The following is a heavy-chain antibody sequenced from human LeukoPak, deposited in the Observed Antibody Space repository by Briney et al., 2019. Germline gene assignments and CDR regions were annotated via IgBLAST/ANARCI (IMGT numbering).Heavy chain of an antibody. V-gene: IGHV1-24*01. D-gene: IGHD6-19*01. CDR1: GYTLTELS. J-gene: IGHJ6*02. Sequence: ASVKVSCKFSGYTLTELSMHWVRQAPGKGLEWMGGFDPEDGETIYAQKFQGRVTMTEDTSTDTAYMELSSLRSEDTAVYYCATGLTVAGTPYYYGMDVWGQGTTVTVSS. CDR3: ATGLTVAGTPYYYGMDV. CDR2: FDPEDGET.